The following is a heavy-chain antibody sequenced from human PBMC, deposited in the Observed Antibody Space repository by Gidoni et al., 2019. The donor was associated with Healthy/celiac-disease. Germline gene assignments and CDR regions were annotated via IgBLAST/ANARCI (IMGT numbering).Heavy chain of an antibody. CDR2: IYTSGST. CDR3: ARDWDYYDSSGLDY. CDR1: GGSISSGSCY. D-gene: IGHD3-22*01. J-gene: IGHJ4*02. V-gene: IGHV4-61*02. Sequence: QVQLQESGTGLVKPSQTLSLTGTVSGGSISSGSCYWSWIRQPAGKGLEWIGRIYTSGSTNYNPSLKSRVTISVDTSKYQFSLKLSSVTAADTAVYYCARDWDYYDSSGLDYWGQGTLFTVSS.